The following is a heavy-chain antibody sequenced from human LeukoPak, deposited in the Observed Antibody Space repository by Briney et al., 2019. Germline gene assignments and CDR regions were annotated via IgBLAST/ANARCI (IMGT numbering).Heavy chain of an antibody. D-gene: IGHD3-22*01. Sequence: NPGRSLRLSCAASGFTFSSYAMHWVRQAPGQRLEWMGWINAGNGNTKYSQKFQGRVTITRDTSASTAYMELSSLRSEDTAVYYCARFYYYDIPYWGQGTLVTVSS. CDR2: INAGNGNT. J-gene: IGHJ4*02. V-gene: IGHV1-3*01. CDR3: ARFYYYDIPY. CDR1: GFTFSSYA.